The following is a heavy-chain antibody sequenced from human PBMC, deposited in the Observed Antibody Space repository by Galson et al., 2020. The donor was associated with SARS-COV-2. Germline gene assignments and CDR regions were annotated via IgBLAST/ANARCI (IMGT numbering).Heavy chain of an antibody. CDR2: IYYSGST. D-gene: IGHD1-26*01. Sequence: SETLSLTCTVSGGSISSYYWSWIRQPPGKGLEWIGYIYYSGSTNYNPSLKSRVTISVDTSKNQFSLKLSSVTAADTAVYYCARAGKWELKGDAFDILGQGTMVTVSS. CDR3: ARAGKWELKGDAFDI. CDR1: GGSISSYY. V-gene: IGHV4-59*01. J-gene: IGHJ3*02.